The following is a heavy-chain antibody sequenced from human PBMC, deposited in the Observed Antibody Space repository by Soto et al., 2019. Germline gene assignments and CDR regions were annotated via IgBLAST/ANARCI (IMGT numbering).Heavy chain of an antibody. D-gene: IGHD3-10*01. CDR2: INAGNGNT. J-gene: IGHJ4*02. V-gene: IGHV1-3*01. CDR3: ARDRYYGSGTYNYFDS. Sequence: QVQLVQSGAEVRKPGASVKVSCKASGYSFNRYTMHWVRQAPGQRLEWMGWINAGNGNTKYSQNFQGRITISRDTSASIVDMELNSLRSEDTAVYYCARDRYYGSGTYNYFDSWGQGTLVTVSS. CDR1: GYSFNRYT.